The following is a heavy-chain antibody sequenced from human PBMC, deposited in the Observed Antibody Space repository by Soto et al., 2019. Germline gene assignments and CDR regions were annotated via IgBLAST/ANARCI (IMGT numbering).Heavy chain of an antibody. Sequence: SVKVSCKASGGTFSSYAISWVRQAPGQGLEWMGGIIPMFGTVNYAQRFQGRVTITADKSTSTAYMELSSLRSEDTAVYYCARGTTGTTPFGYWGQGTLVTSPQ. J-gene: IGHJ4*02. V-gene: IGHV1-69*06. CDR2: IIPMFGTV. CDR1: GGTFSSYA. CDR3: ARGTTGTTPFGY. D-gene: IGHD1-1*01.